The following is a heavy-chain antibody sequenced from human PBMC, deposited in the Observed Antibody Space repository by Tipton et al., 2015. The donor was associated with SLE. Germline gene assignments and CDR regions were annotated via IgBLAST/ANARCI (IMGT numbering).Heavy chain of an antibody. CDR2: IYHSGAT. V-gene: IGHV4-39*07. CDR3: ARGRGLGRPWLD. D-gene: IGHD3/OR15-3a*01. Sequence: TLSLTCSVSGDSISRNSDYWGWIRQPPGKGLEWVGTIYHSGATFHNPSLKSRVTILDDTSNNQFSLKLNSVTAADTAVYYCARGRGLGRPWLDWAQGTLVTVSS. J-gene: IGHJ4*02. CDR1: GDSISRNSDY.